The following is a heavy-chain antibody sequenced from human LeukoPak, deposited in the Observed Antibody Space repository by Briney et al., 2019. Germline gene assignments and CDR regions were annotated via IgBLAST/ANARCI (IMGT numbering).Heavy chain of an antibody. J-gene: IGHJ4*02. CDR1: GGSIRSSYYY. CDR2: IYDSGST. V-gene: IGHV4-39*07. Sequence: SETLSLTCTVSGGSIRSSYYYWGWIRQPPGKGLEWIGSIYDSGSTYYNPSLKSRVTLSVDKSKNQFSLRLNSVTAADTAMYYCARSHDHLWGNYPDYWGQGTLVTVSS. D-gene: IGHD3-16*02. CDR3: ARSHDHLWGNYPDY.